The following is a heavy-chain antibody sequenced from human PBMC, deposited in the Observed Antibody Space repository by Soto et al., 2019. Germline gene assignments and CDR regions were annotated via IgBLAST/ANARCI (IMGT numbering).Heavy chain of an antibody. V-gene: IGHV1-2*02. CDR3: AIENVVVTANHYYYYGMDV. D-gene: IGHD2-21*02. CDR1: GYTFTGYY. J-gene: IGHJ6*02. Sequence: QVQLVQSGAEVKKPGASVKVSCKASGYTFTGYYMNCVRQAPGQGLEWMGWINPNSVCTNYAQKFQGRVTITAEKSTSTAYMELSSLRSEDTAVYYCAIENVVVTANHYYYYGMDVWGQGTTVTVSS. CDR2: INPNSVCT.